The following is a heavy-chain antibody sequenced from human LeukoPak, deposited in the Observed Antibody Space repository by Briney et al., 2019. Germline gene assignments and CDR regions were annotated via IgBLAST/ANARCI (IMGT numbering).Heavy chain of an antibody. V-gene: IGHV1-18*01. J-gene: IGHJ4*02. CDR3: ARDPTLWFGEFLQPFDY. Sequence: WASVKVSCKASGYTFTSYGISWVRQAPGQGLEWMGWISAYNGNTNYAQKLQSRVTMTTDTSTSTAYMELRSLRSDDTAVYYCARDPTLWFGEFLQPFDYWGQGTLVTVSS. D-gene: IGHD3-10*01. CDR2: ISAYNGNT. CDR1: GYTFTSYG.